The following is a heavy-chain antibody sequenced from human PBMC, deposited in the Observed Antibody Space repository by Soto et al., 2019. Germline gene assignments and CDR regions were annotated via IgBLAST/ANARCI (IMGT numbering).Heavy chain of an antibody. CDR1: GYTFSDYY. J-gene: IGHJ4*01. V-gene: IGHV1-2*02. CDR3: AKEPSTAKPEGVDC. D-gene: IGHD1-1*01. Sequence: ASVKVSCKASGYTFSDYYIHWVRQAPGQGLEWMGWINPNSGGTKYAPKFQGGVTMTRDTSITTAYMELSRLRSGDTAVYYCAKEPSTAKPEGVDCGVHGHLVTLSS. CDR2: INPNSGGT.